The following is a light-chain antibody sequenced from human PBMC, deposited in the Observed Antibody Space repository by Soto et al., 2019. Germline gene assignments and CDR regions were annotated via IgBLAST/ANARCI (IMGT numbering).Light chain of an antibody. V-gene: IGKV3-15*01. CDR1: QSVSSN. CDR2: GAS. Sequence: EVVMTQSPCTLSVYTGEVAILSCSASQSVSSNLAWYQQKPGQAPRLLIYGASTRATGIPARFSGSGSGTEFTLTISSLQSEDFAVYYCQQYNNWPPWTCGQGTTVAI. J-gene: IGKJ1*01. CDR3: QQYNNWPPWT.